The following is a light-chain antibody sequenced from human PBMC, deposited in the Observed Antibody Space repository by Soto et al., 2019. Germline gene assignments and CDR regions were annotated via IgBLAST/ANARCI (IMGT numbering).Light chain of an antibody. J-gene: IGKJ4*01. CDR2: GAS. CDR1: QSVSSSY. V-gene: IGKV3-20*01. Sequence: IVLTQSPGTLPLSPGERATLSCRASQSVSSSYLAWYQQKPGQAPRLLIYGASSRATGIPDRCSGSGSGTDFTLTISTLEPEDFAVYYCQQYGNTPLTFGGGTKVDIK. CDR3: QQYGNTPLT.